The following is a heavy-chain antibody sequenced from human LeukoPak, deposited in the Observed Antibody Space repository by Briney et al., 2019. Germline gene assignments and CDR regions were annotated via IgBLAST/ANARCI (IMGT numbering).Heavy chain of an antibody. CDR3: ASPSPYDHPYYYDSSGYIDFDY. Sequence: GGSLRLSCAASGFTLSSYSMNWVRQAPGKGLEWVSYISSSSSTIYYADSVKGRFTISRDNAKNSLYLQMNSLRAEDTAVYYCASPSPYDHPYYYDSSGYIDFDYWGQGTLVTVSS. CDR2: ISSSSSTI. V-gene: IGHV3-48*04. J-gene: IGHJ4*02. CDR1: GFTLSSYS. D-gene: IGHD3-22*01.